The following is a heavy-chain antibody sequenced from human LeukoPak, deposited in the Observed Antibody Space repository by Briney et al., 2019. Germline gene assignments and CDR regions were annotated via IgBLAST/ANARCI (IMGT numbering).Heavy chain of an antibody. CDR1: GGSISGYY. V-gene: IGHV4-59*08. D-gene: IGHD6-19*01. CDR2: IYHSGST. J-gene: IGHJ3*02. CDR3: ARRSSGWYGGDDAFDI. Sequence: SETLSLTCTVSGGSISGYYWSWIRQPPGKGLEWIGYIYHSGSTNYNPSLKSRVTISVDTSKNQFSLKLSSVTAADTAVYYCARRSSGWYGGDDAFDIWGQGTMVTVSS.